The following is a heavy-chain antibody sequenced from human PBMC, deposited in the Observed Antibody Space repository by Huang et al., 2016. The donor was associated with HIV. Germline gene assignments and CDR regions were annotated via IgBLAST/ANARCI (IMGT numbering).Heavy chain of an antibody. CDR1: GVTFSRYA. CDR2: ISSNGETS. V-gene: IGHV3-23*01. Sequence: EVQLLESGGGLVRPGGSLRLSLAASGVTFSRYAMSWVRQAPGKGLEWASVISSNGETSDYTDSVKGRFTISRDNSKNTVSMQMHSLRVEDTAVYYCAKGRATILDRLDSWGQGTLVTVSS. CDR3: AKGRATILDRLDS. J-gene: IGHJ4*02. D-gene: IGHD3-3*01.